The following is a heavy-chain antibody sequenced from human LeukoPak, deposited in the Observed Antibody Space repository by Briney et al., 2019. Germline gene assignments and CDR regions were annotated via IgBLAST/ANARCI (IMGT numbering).Heavy chain of an antibody. D-gene: IGHD6-19*01. CDR2: VYYSGTT. J-gene: IGHJ4*02. V-gene: IGHV4-4*02. CDR1: GVSISSSNW. Sequence: SETLSLTCAVSGVSISSSNWWHWVRQPPGKGLEWIGSVYYSGTTSYNPSLKSRVTISVDMSKNHFSLRLRSVTAADTAMYYCARGTLYRGWSYYLDFWGQGSQVTVSS. CDR3: ARGTLYRGWSYYLDF.